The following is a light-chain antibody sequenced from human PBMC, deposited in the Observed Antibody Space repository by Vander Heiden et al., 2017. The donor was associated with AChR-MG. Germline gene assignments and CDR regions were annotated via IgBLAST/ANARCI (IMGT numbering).Light chain of an antibody. CDR3: SSYTSSSSVV. CDR1: SSDFGVYNY. Sequence: SALTQPAAVSGSPGKSVTISCTGASSDFGVYNYVSSYQQHPGQAPNLMIYEVSIRPSGVSTRFSGSKSGNTAFLTISGLQAEDEAYYYCSSYTSSSSVVFGGGTKLTVL. J-gene: IGLJ2*01. V-gene: IGLV2-14*01. CDR2: EVS.